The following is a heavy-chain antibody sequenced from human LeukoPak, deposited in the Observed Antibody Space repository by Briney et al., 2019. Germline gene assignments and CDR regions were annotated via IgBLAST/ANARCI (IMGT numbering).Heavy chain of an antibody. D-gene: IGHD2-15*01. V-gene: IGHV3-21*01. CDR2: ISSSSGYI. CDR3: ASDLGYCSGGSCYLDAFDI. CDR1: GFTFSSYS. Sequence: GGSLRISCAASGFTFSSYSMNWVRQAPGKGLEWVSSISSSSGYIYYADSVKGRFTISRDNAKNSLYLQMNSLRAEDTAVYYCASDLGYCSGGSCYLDAFDIWGQGTMVTVSS. J-gene: IGHJ3*02.